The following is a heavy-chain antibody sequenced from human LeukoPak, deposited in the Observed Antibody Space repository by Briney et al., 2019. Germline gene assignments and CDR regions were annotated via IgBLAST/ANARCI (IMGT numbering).Heavy chain of an antibody. CDR1: GGSISRYY. CDR2: IYYSGST. J-gene: IGHJ6*02. Sequence: PSETLSLTCSVSGGSISRYYWSWIRQPPGKGLEWIGYIYYSGSTNYNPSLKSRVTISVDTSKNQFSLKLSSVTAADTAVYYCARGYYYGSGSQYGMDVWGQGTTVTVSS. V-gene: IGHV4-59*01. CDR3: ARGYYYGSGSQYGMDV. D-gene: IGHD3-10*01.